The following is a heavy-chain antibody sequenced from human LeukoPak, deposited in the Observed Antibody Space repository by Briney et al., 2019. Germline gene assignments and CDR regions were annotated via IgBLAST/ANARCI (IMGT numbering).Heavy chain of an antibody. CDR2: ISGSGGST. J-gene: IGHJ1*01. CDR3: AKHRTKVAGTFQH. D-gene: IGHD6-19*01. CDR1: GFTFSSYA. V-gene: IGHV3-23*01. Sequence: HPGGSLRLSCAASGFTFSSYAMSWVRQAPGKGLEWVSAISGSGGSTYYADSVRGRFTISRDNSKNTLYLQMNSLRAEDTAVYYCAKHRTKVAGTFQHWGQGTLVTVSS.